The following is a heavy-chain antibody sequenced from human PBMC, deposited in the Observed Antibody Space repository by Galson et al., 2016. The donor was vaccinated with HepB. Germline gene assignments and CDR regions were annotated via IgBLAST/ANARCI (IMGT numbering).Heavy chain of an antibody. D-gene: IGHD6-19*01. Sequence: SLRLSCAASGFAFGDFAIHWVRQAPGKGLAWVAVTSYDGNITYYADSVKGRFTISRDNSRNMVFLQMNSLRPEDSAAYYCAREIAVDNKIAGTDSWGQGTLVTVSS. CDR2: TSYDGNIT. V-gene: IGHV3-30*04. CDR1: GFAFGDFA. J-gene: IGHJ5*01. CDR3: AREIAVDNKIAGTDS.